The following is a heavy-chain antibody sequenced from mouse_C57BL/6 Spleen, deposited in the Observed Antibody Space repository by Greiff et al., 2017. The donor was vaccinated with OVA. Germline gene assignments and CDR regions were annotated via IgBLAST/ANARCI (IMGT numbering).Heavy chain of an antibody. CDR3: ASSDGTTETWFAY. CDR2: ILPGSGST. CDR1: GYTFTGYW. D-gene: IGHD2-3*01. Sequence: QVQLQQSGAELMKPGASVKLSCKATGYTFTGYWIEWVKQRPGHGLEWIGEILPGSGSTNHNEKFKGKATFTADTSSNTAYMQLSSLTTEDSAIYYCASSDGTTETWFAYWGQGTLVTVSA. V-gene: IGHV1-9*01. J-gene: IGHJ3*01.